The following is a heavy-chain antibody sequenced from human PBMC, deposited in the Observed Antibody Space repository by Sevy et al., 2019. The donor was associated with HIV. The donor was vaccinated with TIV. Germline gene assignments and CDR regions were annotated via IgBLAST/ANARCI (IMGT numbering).Heavy chain of an antibody. V-gene: IGHV3-33*01. Sequence: GGSLRLSCTASGFNFSIYGMHWVRQAPGKGLEWVALIYYHGSNKYYVDSVKGRFSISRDNSKNTLYLQMNSLRVEDMAVYYCVRGRDYGNFDSWGQGTLVTVSS. CDR2: IYYHGSNK. D-gene: IGHD3-10*01. CDR3: VRGRDYGNFDS. CDR1: GFNFSIYG. J-gene: IGHJ4*02.